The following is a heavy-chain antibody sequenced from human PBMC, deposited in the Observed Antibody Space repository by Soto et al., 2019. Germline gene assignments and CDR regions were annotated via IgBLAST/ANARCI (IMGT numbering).Heavy chain of an antibody. CDR3: ATSRISIAVAGETEYYFDY. J-gene: IGHJ4*02. D-gene: IGHD6-19*01. V-gene: IGHV1-2*04. CDR1: GYIFTGYY. Sequence: EASVKVSCKASGYIFTGYYMHWVRQAPGQGLEWMGWINPNSGDTNYTQKFQGWVTMTRDTTISTAYMELSRLRSDDTAVYYCATSRISIAVAGETEYYFDYWGQGTLVTVS. CDR2: INPNSGDT.